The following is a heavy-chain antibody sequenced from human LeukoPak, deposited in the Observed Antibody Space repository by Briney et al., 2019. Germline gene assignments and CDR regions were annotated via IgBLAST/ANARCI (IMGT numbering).Heavy chain of an antibody. CDR2: IYYSGNT. Sequence: SETLSLTCAVYGGSFSGYYWSWIRQPPGKGLEWIGYIYYSGNTNYNPSLKSRVTISVDTSKNQFSLKLSSVTAADTAVYYCARGVRSGSYYDNFDYWGQGTLVTVSS. D-gene: IGHD1-26*01. CDR3: ARGVRSGSYYDNFDY. V-gene: IGHV4-59*01. CDR1: GGSFSGYY. J-gene: IGHJ4*02.